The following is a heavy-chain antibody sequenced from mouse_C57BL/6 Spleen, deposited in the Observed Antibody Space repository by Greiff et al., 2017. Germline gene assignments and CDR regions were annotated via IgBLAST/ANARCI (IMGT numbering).Heavy chain of an antibody. CDR3: TREGGLRHYYAMDY. D-gene: IGHD2-4*01. Sequence: QVQLQQSGAELVRPGASVTLSCKASGYTFTDYEMHWVEQTPVHGLEWIGAIDPETGGTAYNQKFKGKAILTADKSSSTAYMELRSLTSEDSAVYYCTREGGLRHYYAMDYWGQGTSVTVSS. V-gene: IGHV1-15*01. J-gene: IGHJ4*01. CDR1: GYTFTDYE. CDR2: IDPETGGT.